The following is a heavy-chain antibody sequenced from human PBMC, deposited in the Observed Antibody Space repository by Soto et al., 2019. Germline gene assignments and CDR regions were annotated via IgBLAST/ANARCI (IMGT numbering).Heavy chain of an antibody. V-gene: IGHV1-69*06. CDR2: IIPIFGTT. J-gene: IGHJ3*02. Sequence: QVQLVQSGVEVKKPASSVKVSCKASGGAFSTYSINWVRQAPGQGLEWMGRIIPIFGTTNYAQKFQGRVTITADKSTTTAYMALSSLRSEDTAVYYCANGYCSGGSCYLSAFDIWGQGTMVTVSS. CDR3: ANGYCSGGSCYLSAFDI. CDR1: GGAFSTYS. D-gene: IGHD2-15*01.